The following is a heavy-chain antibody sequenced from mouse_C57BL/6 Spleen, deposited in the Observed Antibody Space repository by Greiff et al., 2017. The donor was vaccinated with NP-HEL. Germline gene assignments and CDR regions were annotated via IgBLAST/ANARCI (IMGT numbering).Heavy chain of an antibody. CDR1: GYTFTSYG. CDR3: ARVRDYYGSFDY. J-gene: IGHJ2*01. CDR2: IHPRSGNT. D-gene: IGHD1-1*01. V-gene: IGHV1-81*01. Sequence: QVQLQQSGAELARPGASVKLSCKASGYTFTSYGISWVKQRTGQGLEWIGEIHPRSGNTYYNEKFKGKATLTADKSSSTAYMELRSLTSEDAAVYFCARVRDYYGSFDYWGQGTTLTVSS.